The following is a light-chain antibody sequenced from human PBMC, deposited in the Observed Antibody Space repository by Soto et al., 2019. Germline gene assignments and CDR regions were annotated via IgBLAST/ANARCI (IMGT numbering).Light chain of an antibody. CDR1: SSNIGAGYD. Sequence: QSVLTQPPSVSGAPGQRVTISCTRSSSNIGAGYDGHWYQQLPGTAPKLLIYGNSNRPSGVPDRFSGSKSGTSASLAITGLQAEDEADYYCQSYDSSLFYVFGTGTKLTVL. J-gene: IGLJ1*01. V-gene: IGLV1-40*01. CDR3: QSYDSSLFYV. CDR2: GNS.